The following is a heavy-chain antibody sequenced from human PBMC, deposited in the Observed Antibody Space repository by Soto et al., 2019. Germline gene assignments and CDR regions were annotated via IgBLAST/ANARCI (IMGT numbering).Heavy chain of an antibody. CDR3: ARDPHSLDY. V-gene: IGHV3-48*02. D-gene: IGHD1-26*01. Sequence: GGSLRLSXAASGFSFGSDSMNWVRQAPGEGLEWVSYITSRSSPIYYADSVKGRFTISRDNAKSSLYLQMNSLRDDDTDVYYCARDPHSLDYWGPGTLVTVSS. CDR2: ITSRSSPI. CDR1: GFSFGSDS. J-gene: IGHJ4*02.